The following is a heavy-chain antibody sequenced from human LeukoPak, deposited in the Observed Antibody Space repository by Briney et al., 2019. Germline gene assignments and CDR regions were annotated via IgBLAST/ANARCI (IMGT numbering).Heavy chain of an antibody. J-gene: IGHJ4*02. CDR3: ARLRVTTGFDY. V-gene: IGHV4-39*01. Sequence: SETLSLTCTVSDGSITRSSYYWGWIRQTPGEGLDWIGSIYYTGIAYYNPSLQGRVTMSVDTSKNQFSLRLNSVTVAGTAVYYCARLRVTTGFDYWDQGIPVTVSS. CDR1: DGSITRSSYY. CDR2: IYYTGIA. D-gene: IGHD2-21*02.